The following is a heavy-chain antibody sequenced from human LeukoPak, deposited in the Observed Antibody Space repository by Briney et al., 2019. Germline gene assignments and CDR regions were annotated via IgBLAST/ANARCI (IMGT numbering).Heavy chain of an antibody. CDR3: AGGGIVVVVAAEVPLGYAFDI. Sequence: GASVKVSCKASGYTFTGYYMHWVRQAPGQGLEWMGWINPNSGGTNYAQKFQGRVTMTRDTSISTAYMELSRLRSDDTAVYYCAGGGIVVVVAAEVPLGYAFDIWGQGTMVTVSS. V-gene: IGHV1-2*02. CDR1: GYTFTGYY. J-gene: IGHJ3*02. D-gene: IGHD2-15*01. CDR2: INPNSGGT.